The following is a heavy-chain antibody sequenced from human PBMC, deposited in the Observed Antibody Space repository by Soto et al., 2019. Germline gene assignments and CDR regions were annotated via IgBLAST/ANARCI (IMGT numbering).Heavy chain of an antibody. CDR3: ARVAPALDY. J-gene: IGHJ4*02. Sequence: QVQLQESGPGLVKPSETLSLTCAVSGGSISSETWWSWVRQPPGKGREWIGEIFRTGSTNYNPSLKSRVTISLDKSKNQFSLKLSSVTAADTAVYYCARVAPALDYWGQGTLVTVSS. CDR1: GGSISSETW. V-gene: IGHV4-4*02. CDR2: IFRTGST.